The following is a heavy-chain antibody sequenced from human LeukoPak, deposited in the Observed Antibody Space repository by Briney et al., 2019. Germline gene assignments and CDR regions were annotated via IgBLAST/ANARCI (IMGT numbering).Heavy chain of an antibody. CDR2: ISFDGTNK. D-gene: IGHD6-13*01. Sequence: GTSLRLSCAGSGFTFSNYAMHWVRQAPGKGLEWVAVISFDGTNKYYANSVKGRFTISRDNSKNTLSLQMNSPRPEDTAVYYCARDQHRAARGSSFDYWGQGTLVSVSS. CDR3: ARDQHRAARGSSFDY. V-gene: IGHV3-30-3*01. CDR1: GFTFSNYA. J-gene: IGHJ4*02.